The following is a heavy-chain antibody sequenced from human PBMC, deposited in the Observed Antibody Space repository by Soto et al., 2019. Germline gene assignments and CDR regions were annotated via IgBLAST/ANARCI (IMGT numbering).Heavy chain of an antibody. V-gene: IGHV4-39*01. CDR1: GGSIISSSYY. Sequence: KRSETLSLTCTVSGGSIISSSYYWVWIRQPPGKGLEWIGSIYYSGSTYYNPSLKSRVTISVDTSRNQFSLKLSSVTAADTAVYYCARLGYSNSAWFDPWGQGTLVTVSS. CDR3: ARLGYSNSAWFDP. D-gene: IGHD6-6*01. J-gene: IGHJ5*02. CDR2: IYYSGST.